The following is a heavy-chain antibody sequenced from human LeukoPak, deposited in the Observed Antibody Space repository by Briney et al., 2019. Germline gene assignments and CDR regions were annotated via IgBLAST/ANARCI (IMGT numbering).Heavy chain of an antibody. Sequence: ASVKVSCKASGHTFTGYYMHWVRQAPGQGLEWMGRINPNSGGTNYAQKFQGRVTMTRDTSISTAYMELSRLRSDDTAVYYCARDLGSKFIAAAGRKFDPWGQGTLVAVSS. CDR1: GHTFTGYY. J-gene: IGHJ5*02. CDR3: ARDLGSKFIAAAGRKFDP. D-gene: IGHD6-13*01. V-gene: IGHV1-2*06. CDR2: INPNSGGT.